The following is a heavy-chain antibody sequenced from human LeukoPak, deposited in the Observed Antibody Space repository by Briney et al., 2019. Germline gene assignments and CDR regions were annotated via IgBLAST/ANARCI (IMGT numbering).Heavy chain of an antibody. CDR3: AKEGPYYMDV. CDR1: GFTFSGYG. J-gene: IGHJ6*03. V-gene: IGHV3-30*02. Sequence: GGSLRLSCAASGFTFSGYGMHWVRQAPGKGLEWVAFIRYDESNKHHTDSVKGRFTISRDNSKNTLYLQMNSLRAEDTAVYYCAKEGPYYMDVWGKGTTVTISS. CDR2: IRYDESNK.